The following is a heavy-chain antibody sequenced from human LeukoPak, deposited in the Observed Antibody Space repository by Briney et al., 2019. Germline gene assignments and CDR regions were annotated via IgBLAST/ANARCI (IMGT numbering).Heavy chain of an antibody. J-gene: IGHJ3*02. V-gene: IGHV4-59*01. CDR2: IYYSGST. D-gene: IGHD3-3*01. CDR3: ASFWSGSYAFDI. Sequence: SETLSLTCTVSGGSISSYYWSWIRQPPGKGLEWIGYIYYSGSTNYNPSLKSRVTISVDTSKNQFSLKLSSVTAADTAVYYCASFWSGSYAFDIWGQGTVVTVSS. CDR1: GGSISSYY.